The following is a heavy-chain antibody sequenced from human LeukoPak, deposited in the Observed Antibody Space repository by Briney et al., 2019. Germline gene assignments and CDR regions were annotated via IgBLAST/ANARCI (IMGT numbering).Heavy chain of an antibody. J-gene: IGHJ4*02. Sequence: SETLSLTCTVSGGSISSYYWSWIRQPPGKGLEFIGYIYYGGSTNYNPSLKSRVTISVDTSKNQFSLKLSSVTAADTAVYYCARDGILTGYWDYWGQGTLVTVSS. V-gene: IGHV4-59*01. CDR3: ARDGILTGYWDY. D-gene: IGHD3-9*01. CDR1: GGSISSYY. CDR2: IYYGGST.